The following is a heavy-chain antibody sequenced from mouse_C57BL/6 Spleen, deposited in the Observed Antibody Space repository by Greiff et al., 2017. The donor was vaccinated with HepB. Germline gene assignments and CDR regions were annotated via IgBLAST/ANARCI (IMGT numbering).Heavy chain of an antibody. CDR3: ARGDDGYSDY. V-gene: IGHV1-69*01. Sequence: VQLQQPGAELVMPGASVKLSCKASGYTFTSYWMHWVKQRPGQGLEWIGEIDPSDSYTNYNQKFKGKSTLTVDKSSSTAYMQLSSLTSEDSAVYYCARGDDGYSDYWGQGTTLTVSS. CDR1: GYTFTSYW. J-gene: IGHJ2*01. CDR2: IDPSDSYT. D-gene: IGHD2-3*01.